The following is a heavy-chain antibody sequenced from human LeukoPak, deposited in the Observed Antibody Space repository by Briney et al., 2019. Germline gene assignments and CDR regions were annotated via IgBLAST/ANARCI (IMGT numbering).Heavy chain of an antibody. V-gene: IGHV4-59*01. J-gene: IGHJ4*02. CDR1: GGSFEHYF. Sequence: PSETLSLTCTVSGGSFEHYFWSWIRQPPGKGLEWIGYVYYSGSTDYSPSLKSRLTISADTSENQFSLKLSSVTAADTAVYYCASHRRSHGSEYWGQGTLVTVSS. CDR2: VYYSGST. CDR3: ASHRRSHGSEY. D-gene: IGHD3-10*01.